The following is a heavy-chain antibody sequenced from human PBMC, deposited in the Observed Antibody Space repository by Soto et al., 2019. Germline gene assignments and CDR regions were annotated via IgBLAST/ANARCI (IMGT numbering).Heavy chain of an antibody. CDR1: GYSFTSYG. V-gene: IGHV1-18*01. Sequence: QVQLVQSAAEVKKPGASVKVSCKASGYSFTSYGISWVRRAPGQGLEWMGWISPYNGHTQFAQRFQGRVTMTTDTSTKPADTELRNLGSDDTAHYYCARDLTIVPATHPRLENYGMDVWGQGTTVIVSS. D-gene: IGHD2-2*01. CDR3: ARDLTIVPATHPRLENYGMDV. J-gene: IGHJ6*02. CDR2: ISPYNGHT.